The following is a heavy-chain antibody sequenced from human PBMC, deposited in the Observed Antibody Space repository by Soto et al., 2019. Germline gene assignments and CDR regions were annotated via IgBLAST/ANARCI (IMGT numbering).Heavy chain of an antibody. V-gene: IGHV3-53*01. CDR2: IYSGGST. D-gene: IGHD3-22*01. CDR3: ARDFPYYYDSSAYDY. J-gene: IGHJ4*02. CDR1: GFTVSSNY. Sequence: GGSLRLSCAASGFTVSSNYMSWVRQAPGKGLEWVSVIYSGGSTYYADSVKGRFTISRDNSKNTLYLQMNSLRAEDTAVYYCARDFPYYYDSSAYDYWGKGTLVTVSS.